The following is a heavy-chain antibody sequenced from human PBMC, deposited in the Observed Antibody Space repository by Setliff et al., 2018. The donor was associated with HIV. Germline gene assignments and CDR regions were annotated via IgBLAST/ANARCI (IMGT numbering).Heavy chain of an antibody. Sequence: SETLSLTCSVSGGSISSSTDYWGWIRQPPGKGLEWIGTIYYTGNTYYNPSLKSRLTITVDTSKNQFSLKLSSVTAADTAVYYCARPITMVRGVLNYYYYYMDVWGMGTTVTVSS. J-gene: IGHJ6*03. CDR2: IYYTGNT. CDR3: ARPITMVRGVLNYYYYYMDV. V-gene: IGHV4-39*01. D-gene: IGHD3-10*01. CDR1: GGSISSSTDY.